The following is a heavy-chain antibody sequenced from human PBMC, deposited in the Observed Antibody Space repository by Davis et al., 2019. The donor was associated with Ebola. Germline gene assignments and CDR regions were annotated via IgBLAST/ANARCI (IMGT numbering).Heavy chain of an antibody. CDR1: GFTFSSYW. CDR2: IKQDVSEK. J-gene: IGHJ6*02. V-gene: IGHV3-7*01. Sequence: GGSLRLSCAASGFTFSSYWMSWVRQAPGKGLEWVANIKQDVSEKYYVDSVKGRFTISRDNSKNTLYLQMNSLRAEDTAVYYCAKNGGSSSAGAYYYYYYGMDVWGQGTTVTVSS. CDR3: AKNGGSSSAGAYYYYYYGMDV. D-gene: IGHD6-6*01.